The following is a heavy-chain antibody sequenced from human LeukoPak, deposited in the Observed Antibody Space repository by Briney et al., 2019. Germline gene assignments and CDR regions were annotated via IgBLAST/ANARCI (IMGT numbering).Heavy chain of an antibody. J-gene: IGHJ4*02. CDR2: IADDGGVK. D-gene: IGHD3-3*01. Sequence: GGSLRLSCVASGITFSRHGMDWVRQAPGKGLEWVAVIADDGGVKQYADSVKGRFIVSRDNSKSTLYLQMNGLSVEDTAIYYCAREATWGEWYFDHWGQGTPVTVSS. V-gene: IGHV3-30*03. CDR3: AREATWGEWYFDH. CDR1: GITFSRHG.